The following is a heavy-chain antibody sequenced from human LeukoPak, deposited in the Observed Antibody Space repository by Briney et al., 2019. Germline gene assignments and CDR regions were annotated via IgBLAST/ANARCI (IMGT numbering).Heavy chain of an antibody. D-gene: IGHD3-3*01. CDR3: ARARLLSITIFGVVIWYFDY. CDR1: GGSFSGYY. CDR2: INHSGST. V-gene: IGHV4-34*01. Sequence: SETLSLTCAVYGGSFSGYYWSWIRQPPGEGLEWIGEINHSGSTNYNPSLKSRVTISVDTSKNQFSLKLSSVTAADTAVYYCARARLLSITIFGVVIWYFDYWGQGTLVTVSS. J-gene: IGHJ4*02.